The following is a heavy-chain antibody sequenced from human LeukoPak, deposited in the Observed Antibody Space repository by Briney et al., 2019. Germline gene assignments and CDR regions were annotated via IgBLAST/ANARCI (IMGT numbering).Heavy chain of an antibody. CDR1: GFTVSDNY. D-gene: IGHD3-10*01. Sequence: GGSLRLSCAASGFTVSDNYMSWVRQAPGKGLEWVSVIYSGGSTFYGDSVKGRFIISRDNSKNTLYLQMNSLRAEDTAVYYCVREGSGSFDQWGQGTLVTVSS. CDR2: IYSGGST. CDR3: VREGSGSFDQ. V-gene: IGHV3-53*01. J-gene: IGHJ4*02.